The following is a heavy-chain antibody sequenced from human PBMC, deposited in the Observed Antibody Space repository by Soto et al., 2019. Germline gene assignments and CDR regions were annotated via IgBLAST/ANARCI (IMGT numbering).Heavy chain of an antibody. CDR2: VSPVDSNT. Sequence: GESLKISCKASGYSFTNYWIGWVRQMPGKGLEWMGIVSPVDSNTRYSPSFQGQVTISVDRSIYTAYLQWSSLKASDTAMYYCARVPSDYGGGYWGQGTQVTVSS. V-gene: IGHV5-51*01. J-gene: IGHJ4*02. D-gene: IGHD4-17*01. CDR3: ARVPSDYGGGY. CDR1: GYSFTNYW.